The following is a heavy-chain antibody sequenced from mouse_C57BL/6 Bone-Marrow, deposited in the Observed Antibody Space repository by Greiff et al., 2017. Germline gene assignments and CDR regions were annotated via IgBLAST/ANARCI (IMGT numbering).Heavy chain of an antibody. Sequence: EVKLQESGGGLVQPGGSLKLSCAASGFTFSDYYMYWVRQTPEKRLGWVAYISNGGGSTYYPDTLKGRFTISRDNAKNTLYLQMSRLKSEDTAMYYCARPHYYYGSSFAYWGQGTLVTVSA. CDR2: ISNGGGST. V-gene: IGHV5-12*01. CDR3: ARPHYYYGSSFAY. J-gene: IGHJ3*01. D-gene: IGHD1-1*01. CDR1: GFTFSDYY.